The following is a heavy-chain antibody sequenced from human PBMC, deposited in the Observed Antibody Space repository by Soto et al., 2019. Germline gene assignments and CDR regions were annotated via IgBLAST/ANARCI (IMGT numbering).Heavy chain of an antibody. CDR2: ISYDGNNK. CDR1: GITFSRYG. D-gene: IGHD2-15*01. CDR3: AKERSSWFSGGARYYQGMAV. J-gene: IGHJ6*02. V-gene: IGHV3-30*18. Sequence: QAHLVESGGGVVQPGRSLRLSCAASGITFSRYGVHWVRQAPGKGLEWVAVISYDGNNKDYADSVKGRFTISRDNSKNTLYLQMNSLRTEDTAVYYCAKERSSWFSGGARYYQGMAVWGQGTTVTVSS.